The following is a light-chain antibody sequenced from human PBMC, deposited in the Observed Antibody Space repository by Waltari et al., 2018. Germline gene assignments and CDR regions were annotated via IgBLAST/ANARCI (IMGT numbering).Light chain of an antibody. V-gene: IGKV1-5*03. CDR2: QAS. CDR1: QSIHDW. J-gene: IGKJ2*01. Sequence: DIQLTQSPSTLSASVGDRVTITCRASQSIHDWLALYQQKPGKAPKVLIYQASNLQGGVPSRFSGSYSGTEFTLTISSLQPDDFATYYCQQYDAYPYTFGQGTKLEIK. CDR3: QQYDAYPYT.